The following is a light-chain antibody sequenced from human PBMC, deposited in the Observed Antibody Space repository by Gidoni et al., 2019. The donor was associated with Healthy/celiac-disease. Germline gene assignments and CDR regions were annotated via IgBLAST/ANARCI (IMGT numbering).Light chain of an antibody. CDR3: QQSYSTPGT. J-gene: IGKJ2*01. V-gene: IGKV1-39*01. CDR1: QSSSSY. CDR2: AAS. Sequence: DIQLTQYPSSLSASVGDRVTITCRASQSSSSYLHWYQQKPGKAPKLLIYAASSLQSGFPSRFSGSGSGTDFTLTISSLQPEDFATYYCQQSYSTPGTFGQGTKLEIK.